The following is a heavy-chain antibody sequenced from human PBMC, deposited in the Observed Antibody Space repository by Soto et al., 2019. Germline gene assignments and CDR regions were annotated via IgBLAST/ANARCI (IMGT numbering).Heavy chain of an antibody. CDR2: IYYSGST. Sequence: SETLSLTCTVSGASLTSTYWSWIRQPPGKGLEWIGYIYYSGSTYYNPSLKSRVTISVDTSKNQFSLKLSSVTAADTAVYYCARDVAAAGTSIDWFDPWGQGTLVTVSS. D-gene: IGHD6-13*01. V-gene: IGHV4-59*12. CDR1: GASLTSTY. J-gene: IGHJ5*02. CDR3: ARDVAAAGTSIDWFDP.